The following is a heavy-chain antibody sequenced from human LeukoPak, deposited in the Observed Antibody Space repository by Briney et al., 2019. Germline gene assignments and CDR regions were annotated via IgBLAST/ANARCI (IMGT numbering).Heavy chain of an antibody. J-gene: IGHJ4*02. CDR2: INPHSGDA. CDR1: GYTLTELS. CDR3: ARDGDGRINFDY. D-gene: IGHD5-24*01. Sequence: ASVKVSCKVSGYTLTELSMHWVRQAPGQGLEWMAWINPHSGDANYAPKFQGRITLTRDTSVSIDYMELSSLTSDDTAVYYCARDGDGRINFDYWGQGTLVTVSS. V-gene: IGHV1-2*02.